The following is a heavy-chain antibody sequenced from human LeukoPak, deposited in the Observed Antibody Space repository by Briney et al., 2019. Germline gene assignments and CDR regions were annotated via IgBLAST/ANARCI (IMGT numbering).Heavy chain of an antibody. J-gene: IGHJ6*04. CDR3: ARDKVTDFGYGMDV. CDR1: GFTFSSYW. D-gene: IGHD3-3*01. CDR2: IKQDGSEK. V-gene: IGHV3-7*03. Sequence: GGSLRLSCAASGFTFSSYWMSWVRQAPRKGLEWVANIKQDGSEKYYVDSVKGRSTISRDNAKNSLYLQMNSLRAEDTAVYYCARDKVTDFGYGMDVWGKGTTVTVSS.